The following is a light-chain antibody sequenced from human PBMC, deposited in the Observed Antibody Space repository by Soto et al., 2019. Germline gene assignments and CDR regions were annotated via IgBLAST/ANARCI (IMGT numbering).Light chain of an antibody. CDR3: QQTYDLPRT. J-gene: IGKJ1*01. CDR1: QSISSY. V-gene: IGKV1-39*01. Sequence: DIHMTQSPSSLSASVGDRVTITFRASQSISSYLNWYQQKPGKAPKLLIYATSTLQSGVPSRFSGSGSGTDFTLTITDLQPEDFASYFCQQTYDLPRTFGQGTKVDI. CDR2: ATS.